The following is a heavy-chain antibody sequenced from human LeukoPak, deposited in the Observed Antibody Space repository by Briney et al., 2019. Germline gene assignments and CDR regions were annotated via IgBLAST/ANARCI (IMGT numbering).Heavy chain of an antibody. CDR2: IKQDGSEK. CDR3: ARDLGLRYFDWSPYFDY. D-gene: IGHD3-9*01. J-gene: IGHJ4*02. CDR1: GFTINSHG. Sequence: GGSLRLSCAASGFTINSHGMSWVRQAPGKGLEWVANIKQDGSEKYYVDSVKGRFTISRDNAKNSLYLQMNSLRAEDTAVYYCARDLGLRYFDWSPYFDYWGQGTLVTVSS. V-gene: IGHV3-7*01.